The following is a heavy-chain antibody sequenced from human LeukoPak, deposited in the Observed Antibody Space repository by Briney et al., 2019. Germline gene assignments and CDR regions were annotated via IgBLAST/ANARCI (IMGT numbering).Heavy chain of an antibody. Sequence: SETLSLTCTVSGGSISSYYWSWIRQPPGKGLQWIGYINTSGSTNYNPSLKSRVTISLDTSKNQFSLKLSSVTAADTAVCYCARGVTAIQILDYWGQGTLVTVSS. CDR1: GGSISSYY. CDR3: ARGVTAIQILDY. D-gene: IGHD2-21*02. J-gene: IGHJ4*02. V-gene: IGHV4-59*01. CDR2: INTSGST.